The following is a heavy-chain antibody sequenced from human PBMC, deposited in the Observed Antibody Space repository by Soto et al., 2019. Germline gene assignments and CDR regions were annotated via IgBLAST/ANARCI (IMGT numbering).Heavy chain of an antibody. CDR2: IIPILGIA. V-gene: IGHV1-69*02. D-gene: IGHD3-3*01. J-gene: IGHJ4*02. CDR1: GGTFSSDT. Sequence: SVKVSCKASGGTFSSDTISWVRQAPGQGLEWMGRIIPILGIANYAQKFQGRVTITADKSTSTAYMELSSLRSEDTAVYYCASSLFGVVIRSFDYWGQGTLVTVSS. CDR3: ASSLFGVVIRSFDY.